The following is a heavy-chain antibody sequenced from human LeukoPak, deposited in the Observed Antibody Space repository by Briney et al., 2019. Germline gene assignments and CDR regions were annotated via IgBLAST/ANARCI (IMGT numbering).Heavy chain of an antibody. CDR3: ASQGGINGIPN. J-gene: IGHJ4*02. CDR2: IYYVGNT. D-gene: IGHD1-20*01. V-gene: IGHV4-39*01. Sequence: SETLSLTCTVSGGSISSSSYYWGWIRQPPGKVLEWLGRIYYVGNTYYNPSLKTQVTISVDTYKNQFSLKLSSVTAADTAVYYCASQGGINGIPNWGQGTLVTVSS. CDR1: GGSISSSSYY.